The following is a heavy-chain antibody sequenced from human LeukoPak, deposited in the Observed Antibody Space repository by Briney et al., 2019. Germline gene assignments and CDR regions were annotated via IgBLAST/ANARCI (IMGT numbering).Heavy chain of an antibody. CDR2: IYHSGST. J-gene: IGHJ4*02. Sequence: SETLSLTCAVPGYSISSGYYWGWIRQPPGKGLEWIGSIYHSGSTYYNPSLKSRVTISVDTSKNQFSLKLSSVTAADTAVYYCARGRGDYSDYWGQGTLVTVSS. CDR3: ARGRGDYSDY. CDR1: GYSISSGYY. D-gene: IGHD3-10*01. V-gene: IGHV4-38-2*01.